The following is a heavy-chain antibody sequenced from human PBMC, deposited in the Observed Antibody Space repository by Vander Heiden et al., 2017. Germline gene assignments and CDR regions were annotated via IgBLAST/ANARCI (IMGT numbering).Heavy chain of an antibody. J-gene: IGHJ6*02. CDR3: TKDVKPGGADV. D-gene: IGHD3-16*01. Sequence: DEYAMHWVRQAPGKGMEWVPGLFLGSNGVDYADSENDRFTISRDNAKNSLYLDMNSLRPEDTALYYCTKDVKPGGADVWGQGTAVTVSS. CDR1: DEYA. V-gene: IGHV3-9*01. CDR2: LFLGSNGV.